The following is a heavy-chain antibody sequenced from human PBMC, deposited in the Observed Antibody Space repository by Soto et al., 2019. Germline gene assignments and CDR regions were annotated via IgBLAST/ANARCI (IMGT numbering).Heavy chain of an antibody. CDR1: VEPMTGGYY. Sequence: SETLSLTCDVSVEPMTGGYYWGWIRQSPGKGLEWIGSIYYGGTTYYNPSLRSRLAISIDTSKNQFSLRLTSVTAADTDLYFCARGWYYFDFWGRGTLVTVSS. V-gene: IGHV4-38-2*01. J-gene: IGHJ4*02. CDR2: IYYGGTT. D-gene: IGHD2-15*01. CDR3: ARGWYYFDF.